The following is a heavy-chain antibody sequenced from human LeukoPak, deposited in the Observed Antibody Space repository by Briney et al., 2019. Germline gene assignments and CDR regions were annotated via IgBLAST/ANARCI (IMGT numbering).Heavy chain of an antibody. CDR1: GGTFSSYA. D-gene: IGHD5-18*01. J-gene: IGHJ6*04. V-gene: IGHV1-69*13. CDR2: IIPIFGTA. Sequence: ASVKVSCKASGGTFSSYAISWVRQAPGQGLEWMGGIIPIFGTANYAQKFQGRVTITADESTSTAYMGLSSLRSEDTAVYYCARWIRGVGYYYYGMDVWGKGTTVTVSS. CDR3: ARWIRGVGYYYYGMDV.